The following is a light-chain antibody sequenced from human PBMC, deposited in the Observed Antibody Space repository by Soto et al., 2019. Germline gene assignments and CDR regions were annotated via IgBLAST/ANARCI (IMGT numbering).Light chain of an antibody. CDR2: TAS. J-gene: IGKJ1*01. CDR3: QQSYSSPPT. CDR1: QSISNH. V-gene: IGKV1-39*01. Sequence: IQMTQNPSSLSASVEDRFIITCRASQSISNHLNWYQQKPGKAPKLLIFTASISQSGVPSRFSGSRSGQDFTLTISSLQPEDFANYYCQQSYSSPPTFGQGTKVDIK.